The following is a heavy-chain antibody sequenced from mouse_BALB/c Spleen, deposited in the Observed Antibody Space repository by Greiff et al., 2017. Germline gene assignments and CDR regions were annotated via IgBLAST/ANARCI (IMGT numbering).Heavy chain of an antibody. Sequence: QVQLQQSGAELVRPGSSVKISCKASGYAFSSYWMNWVKQRPGQGLEWIGQIYPGDGDTNYNGKFKGKATLTADKSSSTAYMQLSSLTSEDSAVYFCASGPTVVAQYYYAMDYWGQGTSVTVSS. V-gene: IGHV1-80*01. CDR1: GYAFSSYW. CDR3: ASGPTVVAQYYYAMDY. D-gene: IGHD1-1*01. CDR2: IYPGDGDT. J-gene: IGHJ4*01.